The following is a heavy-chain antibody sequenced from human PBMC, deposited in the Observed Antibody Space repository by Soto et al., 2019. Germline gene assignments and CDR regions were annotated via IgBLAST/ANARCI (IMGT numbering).Heavy chain of an antibody. D-gene: IGHD3-10*01. Sequence: SVKVSCKASGGTFSSYAISWVRQAPGQGLEWMGRIIPILGIANYAQKFQGRVTITADKSTSTAYMELSSLRSEDTAVYYCARDMDYYYYMDVWGKGTTVTVSS. J-gene: IGHJ6*03. CDR2: IIPILGIA. CDR1: GGTFSSYA. CDR3: ARDMDYYYYMDV. V-gene: IGHV1-69*04.